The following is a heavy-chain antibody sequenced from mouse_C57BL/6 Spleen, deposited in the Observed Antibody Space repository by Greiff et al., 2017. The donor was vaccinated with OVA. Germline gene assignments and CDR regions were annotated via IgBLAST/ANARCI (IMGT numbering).Heavy chain of an antibody. J-gene: IGHJ4*01. Sequence: EVKVEESGGGLVQPGGSMKLSCVASGFTFSNYWMNWVRQSPEKGLEWVAQIRLKSDNYATHYAESVKGRFTISRDDSKSSVYLQMNNLRAEDTGIYYCTGEDGYYDYYAMDYWGQGTSVTVSS. V-gene: IGHV6-3*01. CDR2: IRLKSDNYAT. CDR3: TGEDGYYDYYAMDY. CDR1: GFTFSNYW. D-gene: IGHD2-3*01.